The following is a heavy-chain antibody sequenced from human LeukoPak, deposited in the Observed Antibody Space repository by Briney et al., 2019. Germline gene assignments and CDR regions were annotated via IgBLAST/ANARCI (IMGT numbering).Heavy chain of an antibody. D-gene: IGHD5-18*01. Sequence: ASVKVSCKASKYTFTDYYMHWVRQAPGQGLEWMGWINPNSGGTNYAQKFQGRVTMTRDTSISTAYMELSRLRSDDTAVYYCARDKEYSYGPFYYYYMGVWGKGTTVTVSS. V-gene: IGHV1-2*02. CDR2: INPNSGGT. CDR1: KYTFTDYY. J-gene: IGHJ6*03. CDR3: ARDKEYSYGPFYYYYMGV.